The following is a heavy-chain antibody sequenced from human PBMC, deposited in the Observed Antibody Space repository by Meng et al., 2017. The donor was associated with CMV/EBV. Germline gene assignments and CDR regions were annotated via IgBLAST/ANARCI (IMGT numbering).Heavy chain of an antibody. CDR1: GYTFTDYR. Sequence: ASVKVSCKASGYTFTDYRMHWVRQAPGQGLEWMGWISPNNGGTNYVQKFQGRVTMTRDTSISTAYLELNRLTYADTAVYYCASKLYYDFWSAYRGAEGVDPFNIWGQWTAVTVSS. J-gene: IGHJ3*02. V-gene: IGHV1-2*02. CDR2: ISPNNGGT. CDR3: ASKLYYDFWSAYRGAEGVDPFNI. D-gene: IGHD3-3*01.